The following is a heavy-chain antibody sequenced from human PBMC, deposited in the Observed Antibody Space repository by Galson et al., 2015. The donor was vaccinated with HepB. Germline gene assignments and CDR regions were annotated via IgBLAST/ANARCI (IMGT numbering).Heavy chain of an antibody. J-gene: IGHJ4*02. D-gene: IGHD2-21*02. Sequence: SVKVSCKASGYIFTRYGISWVRQAPGQGLEWMGSISTYNGNKTHAQKFQDRVIMTTDTSTTTAHMELRSLRFDDTAVYFCARAPCGGDCYGDYWGQGTLVTVSS. CDR2: ISTYNGNK. V-gene: IGHV1-18*04. CDR3: ARAPCGGDCYGDY. CDR1: GYIFTRYG.